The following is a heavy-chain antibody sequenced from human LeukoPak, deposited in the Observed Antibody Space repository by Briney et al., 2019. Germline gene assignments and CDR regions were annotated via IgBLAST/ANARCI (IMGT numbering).Heavy chain of an antibody. CDR2: INSDGSST. CDR3: AATYYYDTYFDY. CDR1: GFTFSSYW. Sequence: PGGSLRLSRAASGFTFSSYWMHWVRQAPGKGLVWVSRINSDGSSTSYADSVKGRFTISRDNAKNTLYLQMNSLRAEDTAVYYCAATYYYDTYFDYWGQGTLVTVSS. V-gene: IGHV3-74*01. J-gene: IGHJ4*02. D-gene: IGHD3-22*01.